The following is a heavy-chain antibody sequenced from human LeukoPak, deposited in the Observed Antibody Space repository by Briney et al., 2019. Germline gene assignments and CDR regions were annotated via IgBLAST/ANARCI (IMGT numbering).Heavy chain of an antibody. CDR1: GFTFNSYA. J-gene: IGHJ4*02. D-gene: IGHD1-26*01. V-gene: IGHV3-21*05. CDR2: ISAGSDYI. Sequence: PGGSLRLSCAASGFTFNSYAMSWVRQAPGKGLEWISYISAGSDYIYYTDSVKGRFTISRDNAKNSLYLQLNSLRVEDTAVYYCARWGLGPSFDYWGRGTLVTVSS. CDR3: ARWGLGPSFDY.